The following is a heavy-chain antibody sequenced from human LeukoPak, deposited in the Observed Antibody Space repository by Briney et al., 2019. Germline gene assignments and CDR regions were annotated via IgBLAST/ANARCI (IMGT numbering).Heavy chain of an antibody. V-gene: IGHV3-7*03. D-gene: IGHD3/OR15-3a*01. J-gene: IGHJ4*02. CDR1: GFTFGDAW. Sequence: PGGSLRLSCAASGFTFGDAWMNWLRQVPGQGLEWVANIKQDGSEKFYVASVKGRFTISRDNGKSSLYLQMNSLRAEDTALYYCATSYDMGWLIGYWGQGTLVTVSS. CDR2: IKQDGSEK. CDR3: ATSYDMGWLIGY.